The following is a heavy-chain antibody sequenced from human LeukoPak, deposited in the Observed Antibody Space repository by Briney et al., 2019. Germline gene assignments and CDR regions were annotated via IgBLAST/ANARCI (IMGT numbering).Heavy chain of an antibody. CDR3: ARGGPNIVVVPAAMRD. CDR1: GFTFSDYY. V-gene: IGHV3-11*06. Sequence: GGSLRLSCAASGFTFSDYYMSWIRQAPGKGLEWVSYIGGTTTYTNYADSVKGRFTISRDNAENSLYLQMNSLRAEDTAVYYCARGGPNIVVVPAAMRDWGQGTLVTVSS. CDR2: IGGTTTYT. D-gene: IGHD2-2*01. J-gene: IGHJ4*02.